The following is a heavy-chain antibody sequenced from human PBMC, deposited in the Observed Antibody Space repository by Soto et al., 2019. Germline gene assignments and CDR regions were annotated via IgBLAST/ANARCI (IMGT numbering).Heavy chain of an antibody. V-gene: IGHV4-34*01. D-gene: IGHD3-16*01. CDR3: ARDNDYVWGSHRNWLGL. CDR2: INYSEDT. CDR1: RGALSGYS. Sequence: PSETLSLTCAVYRGALSGYSWNWIRQPPGKGLEWIGEINYSEDTNPTYNPSLKSRVTISADRTNNQLFLRLTSVTAADTAIYYCARDNDYVWGSHRNWLGLWGQGTTVT. J-gene: IGHJ5*02.